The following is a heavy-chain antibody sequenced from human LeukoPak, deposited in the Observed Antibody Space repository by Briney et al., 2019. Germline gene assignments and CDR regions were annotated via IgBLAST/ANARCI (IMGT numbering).Heavy chain of an antibody. CDR3: AKDLKAAILFDY. CDR1: GFTFSSYG. CDR2: IRYDGSNK. J-gene: IGHJ4*02. D-gene: IGHD2-2*01. V-gene: IGHV3-30*02. Sequence: QPGGSLRLSCAASGFTFSSYGMHWVRQAPGKGLEWVAYIRYDGSNKYYADSVKGRFTISRDNSKNTLYLQMNSLRAADTAVYYCAKDLKAAILFDYWGQGTLVTVSS.